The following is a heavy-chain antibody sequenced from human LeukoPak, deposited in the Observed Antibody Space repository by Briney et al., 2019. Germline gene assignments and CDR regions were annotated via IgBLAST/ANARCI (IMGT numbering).Heavy chain of an antibody. CDR2: IHSTGST. CDR1: SGSMSNYY. Sequence: SETLSLTCTVSSGSMSNYYLTWIRQPAGKGLEWVGRIHSTGSTTYNPSLKRRVSLSLDTSKNQFSIKVTSVTAADSAVYYCTRRHNWNDYIDPWGQGTLVTVSS. V-gene: IGHV4-4*07. D-gene: IGHD1-20*01. CDR3: TRRHNWNDYIDP. J-gene: IGHJ5*02.